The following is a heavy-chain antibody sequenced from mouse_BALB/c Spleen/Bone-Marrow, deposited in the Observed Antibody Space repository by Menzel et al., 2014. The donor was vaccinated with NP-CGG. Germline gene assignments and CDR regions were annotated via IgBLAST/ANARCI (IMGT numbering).Heavy chain of an antibody. CDR1: GFTFSSYA. J-gene: IGHJ2*01. Sequence: EVMLVESGGGLVKPGGSLKLSCAASGFTFSSYAMSWVRQTPEKRLEWVASITRGGNTYYPDSAKGRFTISRDNARDILYLQMSSLRSEDTAMYYCARGEIYSYGSTHYFDYLGQGTTLTVSS. CDR2: ITRGGNT. V-gene: IGHV5-6-5*01. CDR3: ARGEIYSYGSTHYFDY. D-gene: IGHD1-1*01.